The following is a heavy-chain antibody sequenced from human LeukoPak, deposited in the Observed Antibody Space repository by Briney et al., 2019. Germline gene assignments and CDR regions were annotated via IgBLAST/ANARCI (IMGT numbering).Heavy chain of an antibody. V-gene: IGHV1-69*05. Sequence: SVKVSCKASGGTFSSYAISWVRQAPGQGLEWMGRIIPIFGTANYAQKFQGRVTITTDESTSTAYMELSSLRSEDTAVYYCASTQGYSYGFYWFDPWGQGTLVTVSS. D-gene: IGHD5-18*01. CDR1: GGTFSSYA. CDR2: IIPIFGTA. CDR3: ASTQGYSYGFYWFDP. J-gene: IGHJ5*02.